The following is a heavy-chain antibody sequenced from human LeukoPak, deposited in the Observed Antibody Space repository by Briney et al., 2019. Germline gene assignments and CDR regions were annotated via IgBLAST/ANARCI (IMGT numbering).Heavy chain of an antibody. CDR3: ARGGGLDV. CDR2: INHNGNVS. J-gene: IGHJ6*02. D-gene: IGHD3-16*01. Sequence: GGSLRLSCAASGFTFSSYWMNWARQALGKGLEWVASINHNGNVSYYVDSVKGRFTISRDNAKNSLYLQMSNLRAEDTAVYFCARGGGLDVWGQGATVTVSS. CDR1: GFTFSSYW. V-gene: IGHV3-7*03.